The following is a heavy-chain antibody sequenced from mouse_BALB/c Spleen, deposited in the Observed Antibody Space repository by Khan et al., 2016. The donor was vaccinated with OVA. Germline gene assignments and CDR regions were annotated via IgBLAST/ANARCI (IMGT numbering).Heavy chain of an antibody. CDR2: MSYSGST. Sequence: EVQLQESGPGLVKPSQSLSLTCTVTGYSITSGYSWNWIRQFPGNKLEWMGYMSYSGSTNYNPSLKSRISITRDTSKKQFFLQLNSVTTEDTATYYCARTARIKYWGQGTTLTVSS. CDR1: GYSITSGYS. V-gene: IGHV3-1*02. J-gene: IGHJ2*01. D-gene: IGHD1-2*01. CDR3: ARTARIKY.